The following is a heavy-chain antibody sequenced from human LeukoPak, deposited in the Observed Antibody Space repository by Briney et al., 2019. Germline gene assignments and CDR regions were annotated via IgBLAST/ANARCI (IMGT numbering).Heavy chain of an antibody. CDR1: GFAFSSYW. V-gene: IGHV3-7*03. CDR2: LNEDGSKR. D-gene: IGHD5-18*01. J-gene: IGHJ4*02. CDR3: ARAVTSMDGY. Sequence: GGSLRLSCAASGFAFSSYWMTWVRQAPGKGLEWVASLNEDGSKRSYVGSVKGRFTISRDNAQNSVFLQMNSLTAEETAVYYCARAVTSMDGYWGQGTLVTVSS.